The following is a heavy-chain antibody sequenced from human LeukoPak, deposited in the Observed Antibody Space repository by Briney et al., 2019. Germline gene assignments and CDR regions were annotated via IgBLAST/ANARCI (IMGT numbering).Heavy chain of an antibody. CDR1: GVSVTNYY. V-gene: IGHV4-4*07. CDR3: ARDLTARGSFDY. J-gene: IGHJ4*02. CDR2: NYPTGDT. D-gene: IGHD3-16*01. Sequence: SETLSLTCSVSGVSVTNYYWSWVRQPAGKRLEWIGRNYPTGDTIYNPSLKSRVTMSMDMFKNHLSLKLTSVTAADAAVYYCARDLTARGSFDYWGQGILVSVSS.